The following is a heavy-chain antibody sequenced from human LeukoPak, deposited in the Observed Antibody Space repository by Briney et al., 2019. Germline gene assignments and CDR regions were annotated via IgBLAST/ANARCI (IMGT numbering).Heavy chain of an antibody. Sequence: GGSLRLSCAASGFTFSDYYMSWIRQAPGKGLEWVSYISSSGSTIYYADSVKGRFTISRDNAKNSLYLQMNSLRAEDTAMYYCARDIGGGYSYVYYYGMDVWGQGTTVTVSS. V-gene: IGHV3-11*01. J-gene: IGHJ6*02. D-gene: IGHD5-18*01. CDR1: GFTFSDYY. CDR2: ISSSGSTI. CDR3: ARDIGGGYSYVYYYGMDV.